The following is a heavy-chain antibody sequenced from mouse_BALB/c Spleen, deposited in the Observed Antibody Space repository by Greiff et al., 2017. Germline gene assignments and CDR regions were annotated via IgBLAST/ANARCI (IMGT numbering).Heavy chain of an antibody. V-gene: IGHV5-17*02. J-gene: IGHJ4*01. Sequence: EVQGVESGGGLVQPGGSRKLSCAASGFTFSSFGMHWVRQAPEKGLEWVAYISSGSSTIYYADTVKGRFTISRDNPKNTLFLQMTSLRSEDTAMYYCARSLYGNYPYYAMDYWGQGTSVTVSS. CDR1: GFTFSSFG. CDR2: ISSGSSTI. D-gene: IGHD2-1*01. CDR3: ARSLYGNYPYYAMDY.